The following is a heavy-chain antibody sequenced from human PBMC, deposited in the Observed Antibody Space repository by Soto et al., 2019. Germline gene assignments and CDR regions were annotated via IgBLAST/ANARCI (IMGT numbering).Heavy chain of an antibody. V-gene: IGHV3-21*01. D-gene: IGHD1-20*01. CDR2: ITSSSSYI. CDR1: GFTFSSYT. J-gene: IGHJ4*02. Sequence: GGSLRLSCAASGFTFSSYTMNWVRQVPGKGLEWVSSITSSSSYIYYADSVKGRFTISRDNAKNSLYLQINGLRAEDTAVYYCGRILIIRTTRASFFAYGGKGTLVTVSS. CDR3: GRILIIRTTRASFFAY.